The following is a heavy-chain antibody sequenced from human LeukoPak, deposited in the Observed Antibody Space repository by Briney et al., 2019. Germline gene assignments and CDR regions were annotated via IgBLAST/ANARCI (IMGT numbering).Heavy chain of an antibody. CDR3: AVCSGGSCYYWFDP. Sequence: GASVKVSCKTSGGTFNNYAINWVRQAPGQGLEWMGWISAYNGNTNYAQKLQGRVTMTTDTSASTAYMELRSLRSDDTAVYYCAVCSGGSCYYWFDPWGPGTLVTVSS. CDR1: GGTFNNYA. D-gene: IGHD2-15*01. V-gene: IGHV1-18*01. CDR2: ISAYNGNT. J-gene: IGHJ5*02.